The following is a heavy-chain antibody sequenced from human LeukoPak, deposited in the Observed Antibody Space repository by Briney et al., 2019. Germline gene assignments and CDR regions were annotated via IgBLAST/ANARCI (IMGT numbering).Heavy chain of an antibody. CDR3: AELGITMIGGV. J-gene: IGHJ6*04. V-gene: IGHV3-23*01. D-gene: IGHD3-10*02. Sequence: PGGSLRLSCAASGFTFSNYAMNWVRQAPGKGLEWVSTSGSGGSTYYADSVKGRFTISRDNAKNSLYLQMNSLRAEDTAVYYCAELGITMIGGVWGKGTTVTISS. CDR1: GFTFSNYA. CDR2: SGSGGST.